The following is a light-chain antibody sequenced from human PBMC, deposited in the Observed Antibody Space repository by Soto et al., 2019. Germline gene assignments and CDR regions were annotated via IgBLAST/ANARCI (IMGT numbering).Light chain of an antibody. CDR3: CSYTGSTTGV. J-gene: IGLJ3*02. CDR1: SSDVGSYNL. CDR2: EGS. Sequence: QSALTQPASVSGSPGQSITISCTGTSSDVGSYNLVSWYQQHPGKAPKLMIYEGSKRPLGVSNRFSGSKSDNTASLTISGLQAEDEADYYCCSYTGSTTGVFGEGTKHTVL. V-gene: IGLV2-23*01.